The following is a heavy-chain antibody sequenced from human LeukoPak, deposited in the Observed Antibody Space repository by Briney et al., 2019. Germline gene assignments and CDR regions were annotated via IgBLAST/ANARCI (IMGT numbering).Heavy chain of an antibody. J-gene: IGHJ4*02. Sequence: PGGTLRLSCAASGFNFSSHGMSWVRQAPGKGLEWVSTISGSGDYTYYADSVKGRFTISRDNSKNTLYLQMNSLRAEDTAVYYCAKVTYGSGTYGAFDSWGQGTLVTASS. CDR1: GFNFSSHG. D-gene: IGHD3-10*01. V-gene: IGHV3-23*01. CDR3: AKVTYGSGTYGAFDS. CDR2: ISGSGDYT.